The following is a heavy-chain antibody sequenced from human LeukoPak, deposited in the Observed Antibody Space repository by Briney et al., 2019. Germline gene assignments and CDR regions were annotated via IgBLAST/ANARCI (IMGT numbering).Heavy chain of an antibody. Sequence: GGSLRLSCAASGFTFSSYAMSWVRQAPGKGLEWVSAISGSGGSTYYADSVKGRFTMSRDNSKNTLYLQMNSLRAVDTAVYYCAKDSYYYDSSGYYSPQTDDAFDIWGQGTMVTVSS. CDR2: ISGSGGST. D-gene: IGHD3-22*01. V-gene: IGHV3-23*01. CDR3: AKDSYYYDSSGYYSPQTDDAFDI. J-gene: IGHJ3*02. CDR1: GFTFSSYA.